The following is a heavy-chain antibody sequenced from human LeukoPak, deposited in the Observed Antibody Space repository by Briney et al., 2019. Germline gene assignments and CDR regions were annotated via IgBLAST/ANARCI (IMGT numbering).Heavy chain of an antibody. CDR2: ISYDGSNK. CDR3: AKDRSSSWSLDY. V-gene: IGHV3-30*18. CDR1: GFTFRRNG. Sequence: GGSLRLSYAASGFTFRRNGMHWVRQDPGKGLEWVAVISYDGSNKYYADSVKGRFTISRDNSKNTLYLQMNSLRDEDTAVYYCAKDRSSSWSLDYWGQGTLVTVSS. D-gene: IGHD6-13*01. J-gene: IGHJ4*02.